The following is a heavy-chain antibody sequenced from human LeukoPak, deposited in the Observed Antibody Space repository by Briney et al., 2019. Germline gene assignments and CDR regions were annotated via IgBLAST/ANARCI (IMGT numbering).Heavy chain of an antibody. J-gene: IGHJ4*02. CDR1: GGSISSGDYY. CDR3: ARAWATDYFDY. V-gene: IGHV4-30-4*01. Sequence: SQTLSLTCTVSGGSISSGDYYWSWIRQPPGKGLEWIGYIYYSGSTYYNPSLESRFTISVDTSKNQFSLKLSSVTAADTAMYYCARAWATDYFDYWGQGTLVTVSS. CDR2: IYYSGST.